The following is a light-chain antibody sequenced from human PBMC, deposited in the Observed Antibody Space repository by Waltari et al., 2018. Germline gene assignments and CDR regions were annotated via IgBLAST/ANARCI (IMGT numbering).Light chain of an antibody. V-gene: IGKV1-9*01. CDR1: QGISSY. CDR2: AAS. J-gene: IGKJ4*01. Sequence: DIQLTQSPSFLPASVRDSVTITCRASQGISSYLARYQQKPGRAPKLLIYAASTLQSGVPSRFSGSGSGTEFTLAISSLQTEDFATYYCKHLNNYPLSFGGGTKVEIK. CDR3: KHLNNYPLS.